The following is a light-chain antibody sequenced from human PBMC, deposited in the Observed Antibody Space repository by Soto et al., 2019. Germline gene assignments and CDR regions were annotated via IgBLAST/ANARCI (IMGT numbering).Light chain of an antibody. Sequence: EIVLTQSPGTLSLSPVERSTLSFRASQTVSSNSLAWYQQNPGQAPRLLIYGASSRATGIPDRFSGSGSGTDFTLTISRLEPEDFAVYYCHQYDSWAFGQGTKVDIK. CDR2: GAS. V-gene: IGKV3-20*01. J-gene: IGKJ1*01. CDR1: QTVSSNS. CDR3: HQYDSWA.